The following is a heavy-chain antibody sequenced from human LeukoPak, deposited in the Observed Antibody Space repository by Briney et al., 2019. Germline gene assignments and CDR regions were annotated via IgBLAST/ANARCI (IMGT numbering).Heavy chain of an antibody. J-gene: IGHJ5*02. CDR2: INPNSGGT. D-gene: IGHD3-10*01. V-gene: IGHV1-2*02. CDR1: GYTFTGYY. Sequence: GASVKVSCKASGYTFTGYYMHWVRQAPGQGLEWMGWINPNSGGTNYAQKFQGRVTMTRDMSTSTVYMELSSLRSEDTAVYYCARDGSGSGWFDPWGQGTLVTVSS. CDR3: ARDGSGSGWFDP.